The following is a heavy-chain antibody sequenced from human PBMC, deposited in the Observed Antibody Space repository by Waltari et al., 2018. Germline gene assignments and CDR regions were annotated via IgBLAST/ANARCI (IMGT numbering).Heavy chain of an antibody. CDR2: VIPVLGEA. J-gene: IGHJ4*02. Sequence: VHLLQSGAEVKEPGSSVKVSCKVSGGTFNNSGISCVRQAPGQGLEWMGGVIPVLGEANYAQKFQGRVTISADESSGTAYMEMSSLRSGDTAIYFCAFDTSGSEDYFDFWGQGTLVTVSS. CDR3: AFDTSGSEDYFDF. CDR1: GGTFNNSG. D-gene: IGHD3-10*01. V-gene: IGHV1-69*01.